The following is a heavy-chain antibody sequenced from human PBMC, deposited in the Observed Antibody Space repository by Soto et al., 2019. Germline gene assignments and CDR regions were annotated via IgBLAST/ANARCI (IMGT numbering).Heavy chain of an antibody. Sequence: GGSLRLSCAASGFTFSSYGMHWVRQAPGKGLEWVAVISYDGSNKYYADSVKGRFTISRDNSKNTLYLQMNSLRAEDTAVYYCAKDWGATRAPRYYGMDVWGQGTTVTVSS. J-gene: IGHJ6*02. D-gene: IGHD1-26*01. V-gene: IGHV3-30*18. CDR3: AKDWGATRAPRYYGMDV. CDR2: ISYDGSNK. CDR1: GFTFSSYG.